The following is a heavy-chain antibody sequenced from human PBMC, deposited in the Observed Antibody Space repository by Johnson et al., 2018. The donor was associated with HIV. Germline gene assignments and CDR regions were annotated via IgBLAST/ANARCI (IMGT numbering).Heavy chain of an antibody. CDR3: ASDPVPAAIRAFDI. V-gene: IGHV3-9*01. Sequence: VQVVESGGGLVQPGRSLRLSCAASGFTFDDYAMHWVRQPPGKGLEWVSGISWNSGSIGHADSVKGRFTISRDNAKNSLYLQMNSLRAEDTAVYYCASDPVPAAIRAFDIWGQGTMVTVSS. CDR2: ISWNSGSI. CDR1: GFTFDDYA. J-gene: IGHJ3*02. D-gene: IGHD2-2*01.